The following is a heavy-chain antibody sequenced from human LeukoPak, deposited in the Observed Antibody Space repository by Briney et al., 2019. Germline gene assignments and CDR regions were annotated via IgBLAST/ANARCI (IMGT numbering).Heavy chain of an antibody. D-gene: IGHD3-10*01. Sequence: ASVKVSCKASGYTFTGYYMHWVRQAPGQGLEWMGWINPNSGGTNYAQKFQGRVTMTRDTSISTAYMELSRLRSDDTAVYYCARVGVTMVRGVPALDYWGQGTLVTVSS. V-gene: IGHV1-2*02. J-gene: IGHJ4*02. CDR2: INPNSGGT. CDR3: ARVGVTMVRGVPALDY. CDR1: GYTFTGYY.